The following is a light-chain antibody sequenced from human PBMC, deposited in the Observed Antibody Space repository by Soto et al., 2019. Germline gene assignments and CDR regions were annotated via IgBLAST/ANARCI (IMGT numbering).Light chain of an antibody. Sequence: QSALTQPPSVSGAPGQRVTISCTGSSSNIGAGYDVHWYQQLPGTAPKLLLYGNNNRPSGVPDRFSVSKSGTSASLAITGLQADDEADYYCQSYDNGLSTSLFGGGTKLTVL. CDR3: QSYDNGLSTSL. J-gene: IGLJ3*02. CDR1: SSNIGAGYD. V-gene: IGLV1-40*01. CDR2: GNN.